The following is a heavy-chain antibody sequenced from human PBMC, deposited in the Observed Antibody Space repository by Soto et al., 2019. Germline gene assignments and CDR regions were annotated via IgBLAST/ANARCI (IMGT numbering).Heavy chain of an antibody. CDR2: IYYSGST. D-gene: IGHD2-15*01. CDR1: GGSISSGGYY. V-gene: IGHV4-31*03. CDR3: ARSRVVVVAATPICDWFDP. J-gene: IGHJ5*02. Sequence: QVQLQESGPGLVKPSQTLSLTCTVSGGSISSGGYYWSWIRQHPGKGLEWIGYIYYSGSTYYNPSLKSRVTISVDPSKNQFSLKLSSVTAADTAVYYCARSRVVVVAATPICDWFDPWGQGTLVTVSS.